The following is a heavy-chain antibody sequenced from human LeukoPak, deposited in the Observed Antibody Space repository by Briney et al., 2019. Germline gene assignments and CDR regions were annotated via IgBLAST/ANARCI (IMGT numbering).Heavy chain of an antibody. J-gene: IGHJ4*02. D-gene: IGHD3-3*01. CDR3: AMVPSNRGYYDFWSGLDY. Sequence: PGGCLRLSCAASGFTFSSYAMSWVRQAPGKGLEWVSAISGSGGSTYYADSVKGRFTISRDNSKNTLYLQMNSLRAEDTAVYYCAMVPSNRGYYDFWSGLDYWGQGTLVTVSS. CDR1: GFTFSSYA. V-gene: IGHV3-23*01. CDR2: ISGSGGST.